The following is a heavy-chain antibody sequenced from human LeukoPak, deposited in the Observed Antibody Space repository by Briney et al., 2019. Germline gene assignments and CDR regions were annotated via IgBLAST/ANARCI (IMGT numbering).Heavy chain of an antibody. CDR3: ARDPDSSSWTYYFDY. Sequence: GGSLRLSCAASGFTFSSYEMNWVRQAPGKGLEWVSYITSSGGTKYYADSVKGRFTVSRDNAKNSLYLQMNSLRADDTAVYYCARDPDSSSWTYYFDYWGQGTLVTVPS. CDR1: GFTFSSYE. J-gene: IGHJ4*02. V-gene: IGHV3-48*03. CDR2: ITSSGGTK. D-gene: IGHD6-13*01.